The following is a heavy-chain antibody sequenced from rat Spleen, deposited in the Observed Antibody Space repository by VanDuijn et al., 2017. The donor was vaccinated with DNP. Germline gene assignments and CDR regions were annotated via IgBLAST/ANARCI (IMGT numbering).Heavy chain of an antibody. CDR2: INTSGGGT. D-gene: IGHD4-3*01. CDR1: GFTFSNYD. Sequence: EVQLVESGGGLVQPGRSLKLSCAVSGFTFSNYDMAWVRQVPTKGLEWVATINTSGGGTFYRDSVKGRFAISRDNAKSTLYLQMNSLRSEDMATYYCIRWNSGHFDYWGQGVMVTVSS. V-gene: IGHV5-25*01. J-gene: IGHJ2*01. CDR3: IRWNSGHFDY.